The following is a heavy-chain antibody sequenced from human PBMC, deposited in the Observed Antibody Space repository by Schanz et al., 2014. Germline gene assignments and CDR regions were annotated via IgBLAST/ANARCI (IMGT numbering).Heavy chain of an antibody. CDR3: ASKGLTTDAFDI. J-gene: IGHJ3*02. CDR1: GYSINTSDW. Sequence: QVQLQESGPGLVKPSDTLSLTCAVSGYSINTSDWWGWIRQPPGKGLEWIGYIYYSGSTYYNPSLKSRVTRPVDTSKNQFSLKRSSGTAVDTAVYYCASKGLTTDAFDIWGQGTMVTVSS. V-gene: IGHV4-28*07. CDR2: IYYSGST. D-gene: IGHD2-8*01.